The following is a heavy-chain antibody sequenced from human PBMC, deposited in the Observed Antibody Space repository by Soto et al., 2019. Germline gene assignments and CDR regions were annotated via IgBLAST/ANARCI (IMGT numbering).Heavy chain of an antibody. D-gene: IGHD6-19*01. CDR3: ARGSGWLTDY. CDR1: DVSTSNFF. Sequence: QVQLHEPGPGLVKPSETLSLTCTVSDVSTSNFFWKWFRQPPGKGLEWIGNIHSSGTTNYNPSLESRVSISLDTSNRQCSLKMNSVTAADTAVYYCARGSGWLTDYWGQGSQVTVST. V-gene: IGHV4-59*08. CDR2: IHSSGTT. J-gene: IGHJ4*02.